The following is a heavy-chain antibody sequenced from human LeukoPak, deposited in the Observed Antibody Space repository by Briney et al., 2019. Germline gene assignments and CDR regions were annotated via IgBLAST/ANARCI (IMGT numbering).Heavy chain of an antibody. Sequence: GGSLRLSCVASGFTFSSYGMDWVRQAPGKGLEWVANINQDGSEKYYVDSVKGRFTISRDNTKNSLYLQMKSLRGEDTAVYYCAMDRALAALLNWGQGTLVTVSS. D-gene: IGHD2-15*01. J-gene: IGHJ4*02. CDR3: AMDRALAALLN. CDR1: GFTFSSYG. V-gene: IGHV3-7*04. CDR2: INQDGSEK.